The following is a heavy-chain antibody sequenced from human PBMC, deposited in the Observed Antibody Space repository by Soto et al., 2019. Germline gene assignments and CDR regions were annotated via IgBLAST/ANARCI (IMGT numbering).Heavy chain of an antibody. CDR1: GGSISSYY. CDR2: IHYSGST. Sequence: SETLSLTCTVSGGSISSYYWSWIRQPPGKGLEWIGYIHYSGSTNYNPSLKSRVTISVDTSKNQFSLKLSSVTAADTAVYYCARSNSSWYLNYWGQGTLVTVSS. D-gene: IGHD6-13*01. V-gene: IGHV4-59*01. J-gene: IGHJ4*02. CDR3: ARSNSSWYLNY.